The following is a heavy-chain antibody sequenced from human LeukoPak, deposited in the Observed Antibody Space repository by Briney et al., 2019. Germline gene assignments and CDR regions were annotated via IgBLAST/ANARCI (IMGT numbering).Heavy chain of an antibody. CDR1: GFTFSSYS. D-gene: IGHD6-13*01. CDR2: ISSSSSYI. V-gene: IGHV3-21*01. J-gene: IGHJ4*02. Sequence: GGSLRLSCAASGFTFSSYSVNRVRQAPGKGLEWVSSISSSSSYIYYADSVKGRFTISRDNAKNSLYLQMNSLRAEDTAVYYCAREGRIAAAGRKSFDYWGQGTLVTVSS. CDR3: AREGRIAAAGRKSFDY.